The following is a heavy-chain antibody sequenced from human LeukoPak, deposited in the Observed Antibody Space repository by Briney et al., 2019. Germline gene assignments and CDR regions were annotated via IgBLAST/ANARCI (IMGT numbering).Heavy chain of an antibody. V-gene: IGHV3-43*01. D-gene: IGHD5-18*01. J-gene: IGHJ4*02. CDR1: GFNFDRYT. Sequence: GGSLRLSCATSGFNFDRYTIHWVRQAPGKGLEWVSLAGWAGGTTYYSDSVRGRFTISRDSGKNSVYLQMNSLTTGDTAFYFCAKELDTMFFDYWGQGALVTVSS. CDR2: AGWAGGTT. CDR3: AKELDTMFFDY.